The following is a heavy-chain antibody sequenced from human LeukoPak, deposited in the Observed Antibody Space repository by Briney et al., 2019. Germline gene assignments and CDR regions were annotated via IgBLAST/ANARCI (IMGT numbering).Heavy chain of an antibody. CDR3: ARKSLVVGTNAFDL. V-gene: IGHV3-21*01. Sequence: GGSLRLSCAASGFTFSSYSMNWVRQAPGKGLEWVSSISSSSSYIYYADSVKGRFTISRDNAKNSLYLQMNSLRAEDTAVYYCARKSLVVGTNAFDLWGQGTMVTVSS. D-gene: IGHD2-15*01. CDR1: GFTFSSYS. CDR2: ISSSSSYI. J-gene: IGHJ3*01.